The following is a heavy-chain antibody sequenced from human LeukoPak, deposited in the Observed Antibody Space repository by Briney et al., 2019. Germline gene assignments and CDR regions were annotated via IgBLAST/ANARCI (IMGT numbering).Heavy chain of an antibody. CDR2: INPSGGST. J-gene: IGHJ5*02. V-gene: IGHV1-46*01. D-gene: IGHD6-13*01. CDR3: ASHGSPKLIATSGHPPLGWFDP. Sequence: ASVKVSCKASGYTFTSYYMHWVRQAPGQGLEWMGIINPSGGSTSYAQKFQGRVTITTDESTSTAYMELSSLRSEDTAVYYCASHGSPKLIATSGHPPLGWFDPWGQGTLVTVSS. CDR1: GYTFTSYY.